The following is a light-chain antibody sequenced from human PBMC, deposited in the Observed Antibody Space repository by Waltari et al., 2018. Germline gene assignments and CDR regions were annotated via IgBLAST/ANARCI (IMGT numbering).Light chain of an antibody. Sequence: QSVLTQPPSVSEAPRQRVTISCSGSSSNIGNNAVNWYQQLPGKAPKLLIYYDDLLPSGVSDRCSGSKSGTSASLAISGRQSEDEADYYCAAWADSLSGWVFGGGTKLTVL. CDR2: YDD. CDR3: AAWADSLSGWV. J-gene: IGLJ3*02. V-gene: IGLV1-36*01. CDR1: SSNIGNNA.